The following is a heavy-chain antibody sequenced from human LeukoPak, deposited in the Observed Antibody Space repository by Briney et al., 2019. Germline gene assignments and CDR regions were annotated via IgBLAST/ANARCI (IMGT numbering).Heavy chain of an antibody. J-gene: IGHJ4*02. Sequence: PGGSLRLSCAASGFTFRSRSMSWVRQAPGKGLEWVANIKPDGSEKNYVDSVKGRFTISRDNAKNSLYLQMNSLRAEDTAVYYCARDRSYSSSLIGANWGQGTLVTVSS. D-gene: IGHD6-6*01. CDR3: ARDRSYSSSLIGAN. V-gene: IGHV3-7*01. CDR1: GFTFRSRS. CDR2: IKPDGSEK.